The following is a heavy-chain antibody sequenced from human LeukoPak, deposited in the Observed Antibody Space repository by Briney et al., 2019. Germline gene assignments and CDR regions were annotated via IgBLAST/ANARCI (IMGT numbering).Heavy chain of an antibody. CDR3: ARELPYDY. CDR1: GFTFSSYW. J-gene: IGHJ4*02. Sequence: GGSLRLSCAASGFTFSSYWMHWVRQTPGKGLVWVSRISGDGSSTTYAESVKGRFTISRDNAKNTLYLEMNSLRAEDTAVYYCARELPYDYWGQGTLVTVSS. V-gene: IGHV3-74*01. CDR2: ISGDGSST.